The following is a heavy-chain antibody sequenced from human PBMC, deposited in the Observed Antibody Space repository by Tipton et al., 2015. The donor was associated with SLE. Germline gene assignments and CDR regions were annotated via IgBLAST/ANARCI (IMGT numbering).Heavy chain of an antibody. Sequence: SLRLSCAASGFSFSGYAIHWVRQASGKGLEWVGRMRSKANSYTTAYGVSVKGRFTISRDDSKNTAYLQMNSLKNGDTAVYYCTRLSGEDAFDIWGQGTLVTVSS. CDR3: TRLSGEDAFDI. D-gene: IGHD3-10*01. CDR2: MRSKANSYTT. J-gene: IGHJ3*02. CDR1: GFSFSGYA. V-gene: IGHV3-73*01.